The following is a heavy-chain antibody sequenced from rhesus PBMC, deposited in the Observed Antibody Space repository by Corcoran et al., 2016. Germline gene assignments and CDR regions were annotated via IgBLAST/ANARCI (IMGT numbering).Heavy chain of an antibody. V-gene: IGHV4-160*01. Sequence: QVQLQESGPGLVKPSETLSLTCAVAGGSFSRYWWGGIRQPPGKGLEWIGSIYGSSGSTEYNPSLKSRATISRDTSKNQFSLKLSSVTAADTAVYYCARAHPWFPTYYFDYWGQGVLVTVSS. CDR3: ARAHPWFPTYYFDY. J-gene: IGHJ4*01. CDR2: IYGSSGST. CDR1: GGSFSRYW. D-gene: IGHD2-21*01.